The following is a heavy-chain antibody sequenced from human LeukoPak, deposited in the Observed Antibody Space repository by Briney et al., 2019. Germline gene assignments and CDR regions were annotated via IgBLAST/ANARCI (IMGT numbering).Heavy chain of an antibody. CDR2: ISYDGSNK. CDR1: GFTFSSYA. J-gene: IGHJ4*02. V-gene: IGHV3-30-3*01. Sequence: GRSLRLSCAASGFTFSSYAMHWVRQAPGKGLEWVAVISYDGSNKYYADSVKGRFTISRDNSKNTLYLQMNSLRAEDTAVYYCASSVGVRIEGSYCSSTSCYSTDYWGQGTLVTVSS. D-gene: IGHD2-2*01. CDR3: ASSVGVRIEGSYCSSTSCYSTDY.